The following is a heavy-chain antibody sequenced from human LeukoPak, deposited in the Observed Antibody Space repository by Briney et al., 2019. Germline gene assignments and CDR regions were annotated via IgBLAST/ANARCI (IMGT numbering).Heavy chain of an antibody. CDR1: GFTFSSYE. J-gene: IGHJ4*02. CDR3: AKEGRIFGYYFDY. V-gene: IGHV3-30*02. CDR2: IRYDGSNK. D-gene: IGHD2-15*01. Sequence: GGSLRLSCAASGFTFSSYEMNWVRQAPGKGLEWVAFIRYDGSNKYYADSVKGRFTISRDNSKNTLYLQMNSLRAEDTAVYYCAKEGRIFGYYFDYWGQGTLVTVSS.